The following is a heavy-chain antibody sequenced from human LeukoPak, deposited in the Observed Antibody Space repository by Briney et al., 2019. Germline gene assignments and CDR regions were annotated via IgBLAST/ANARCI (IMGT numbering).Heavy chain of an antibody. D-gene: IGHD2-21*02. CDR1: GFSVTNYW. J-gene: IGHJ3*02. CDR3: ARQYCGGDCYPEPDAFDI. CDR2: IYPGDSDT. V-gene: IGHV5-51*01. Sequence: NHGESLKISCKGSGFSVTNYWIGWVRQVPGKGLDWMGIIYPGDSDTRYSPSFQGQVTISADKSINTAHLQWSSLKASDTAMYYCARQYCGGDCYPEPDAFDIWGQGTMVTVSS.